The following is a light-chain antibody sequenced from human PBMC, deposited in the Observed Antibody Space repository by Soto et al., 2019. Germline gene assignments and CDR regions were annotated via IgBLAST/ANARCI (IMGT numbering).Light chain of an antibody. CDR1: QSIRDN. J-gene: IGKJ1*01. CDR3: QRYDNWPWT. V-gene: IGKV3-15*01. CDR2: GAS. Sequence: EIVLTQSPGTLSLSPGERATLYCRASQSIRDNYLAWYQQRPGQSPRLLISGASRRATGFPARFSGSGSGTDFTLTISSLQSEDFAVYYCQRYDNWPWTFGQGTKVDIK.